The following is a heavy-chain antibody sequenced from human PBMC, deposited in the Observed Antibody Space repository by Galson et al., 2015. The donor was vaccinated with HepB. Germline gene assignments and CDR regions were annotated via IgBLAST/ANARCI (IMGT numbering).Heavy chain of an antibody. D-gene: IGHD1-26*01. CDR2: IAYTGHNT. CDR3: AKASGFGPRIGHYYYHMDV. V-gene: IGHV3-30*18. CDR1: GFTFGNYG. J-gene: IGHJ6*03. Sequence: SLILSCAASGFTFGNYGMHWVRQAPGEWLEWVAVIAYTGHNTSYADSVQGRFTISRDNSNITLYLQMIGLRVEATATYYCAKASGFGPRIGHYYYHMDVWGVGTTVTVSS.